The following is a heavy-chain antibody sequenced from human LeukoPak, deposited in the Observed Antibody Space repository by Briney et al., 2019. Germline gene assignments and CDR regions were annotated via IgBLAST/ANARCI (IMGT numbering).Heavy chain of an antibody. CDR3: ARDSGNYHYDMDV. V-gene: IGHV1-69*13. J-gene: IGHJ6*02. D-gene: IGHD3-10*01. Sequence: SVKVSCTASGGTFSSYAISWVRQAPGQGLEWMGGIIPIFGTANYAQKFQGRVTITADESTSTAYMELSSLRSEDTAVYYCARDSGNYHYDMDVWGQGTTVIVSS. CDR2: IIPIFGTA. CDR1: GGTFSSYA.